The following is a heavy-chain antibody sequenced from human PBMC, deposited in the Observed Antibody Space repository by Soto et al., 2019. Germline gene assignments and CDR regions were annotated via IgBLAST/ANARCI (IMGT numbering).Heavy chain of an antibody. CDR3: ARDRGIAVASFDY. CDR2: IIPIFGTA. CDR1: GGTFSSYA. V-gene: IGHV1-69*13. J-gene: IGHJ4*02. D-gene: IGHD6-19*01. Sequence: SVKVSCKASGGTFSSYAISWVRQAPGQGLEWMGGIIPIFGTANYAQRFQGRVTITADESTSTAYMELSSLRSEDTAVYYCARDRGIAVASFDYWGQGTLVTVSS.